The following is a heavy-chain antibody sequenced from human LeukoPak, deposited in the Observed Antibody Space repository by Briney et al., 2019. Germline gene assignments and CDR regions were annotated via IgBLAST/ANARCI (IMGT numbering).Heavy chain of an antibody. V-gene: IGHV3-21*01. CDR1: GYTFSDFS. CDR2: ISIRSNYR. J-gene: IGHJ4*02. D-gene: IGHD3-22*01. Sequence: GGSLRLSCAASGYTFSDFSVNWVRQAPGKGLEWVSSISIRSNYRYYADSVRGRFTISRDDARDSLFLQMNSLRAEDTAVYFCVRLRRNNDRSGYYYYYDYWGQGTLVTVSS. CDR3: VRLRRNNDRSGYYYYYDY.